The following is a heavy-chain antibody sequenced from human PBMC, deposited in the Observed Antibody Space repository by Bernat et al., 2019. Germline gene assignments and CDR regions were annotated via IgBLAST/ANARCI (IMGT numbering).Heavy chain of an antibody. CDR3: AKDWGCSSTSCYKNPNNYYYYYGMDV. V-gene: IGHV3-30*02. J-gene: IGHJ6*02. D-gene: IGHD2-2*02. CDR1: GFTFSSYG. Sequence: QVQLVESGGGVVQPGGSLRLSCAASGFTFSSYGMHWVRQAPGKGLEWVAFIRYDGSNKYYADSVKGRFTISRDKSKNTLYLQMNSLRAEDTAVYYCAKDWGCSSTSCYKNPNNYYYYYGMDVWGQGTTVTVSS. CDR2: IRYDGSNK.